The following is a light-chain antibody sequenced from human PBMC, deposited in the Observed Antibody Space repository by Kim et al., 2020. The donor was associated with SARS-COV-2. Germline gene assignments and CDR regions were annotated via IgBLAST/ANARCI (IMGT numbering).Light chain of an antibody. J-gene: IGKJ5*01. Sequence: ASVGDSVTITCQASQDINTYLNWYQQKPGKAPKLLINDVSTLATGVPSRFSGSGSGTDFTFTITSLQPEDIATYYCQQYENLPVTFGQGTRLEIK. CDR2: DVS. CDR1: QDINTY. V-gene: IGKV1-33*01. CDR3: QQYENLPVT.